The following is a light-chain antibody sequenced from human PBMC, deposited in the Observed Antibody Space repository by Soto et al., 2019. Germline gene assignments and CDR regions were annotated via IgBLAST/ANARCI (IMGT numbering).Light chain of an antibody. Sequence: EMVLTQSPAPLALSPGARATLSCGASQSVSSSYLAWYQQEPGLAPRLLIYDASTRATGIPDRFSGSGSGTDFTLTISRLEPEDFAVYYCPQYGSSPPYTFGQGTKLEIK. CDR3: PQYGSSPPYT. CDR2: DAS. J-gene: IGKJ2*01. CDR1: QSVSSSY. V-gene: IGKV3D-20*01.